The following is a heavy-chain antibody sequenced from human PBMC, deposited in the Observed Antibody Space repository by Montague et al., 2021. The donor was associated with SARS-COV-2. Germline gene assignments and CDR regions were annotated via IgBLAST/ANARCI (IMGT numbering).Heavy chain of an antibody. CDR3: AGDLGRTGYYYGLDV. Sequence: TLSLTCTVSGGSLSSGGYYWSRIRQLQGKGLEWLGYFYYSGTTYYNPSLKSRVFISADMSKNQFFLNLTSVTAADAAVYYCAGDLGRTGYYYGLDVWGQGTTVTVSS. CDR1: GGSLSSGGYY. CDR2: FYYSGTT. J-gene: IGHJ6*02. D-gene: IGHD3/OR15-3a*01. V-gene: IGHV4-31*03.